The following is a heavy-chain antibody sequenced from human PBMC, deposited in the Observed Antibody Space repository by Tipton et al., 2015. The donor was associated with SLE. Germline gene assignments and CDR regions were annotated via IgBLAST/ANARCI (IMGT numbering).Heavy chain of an antibody. Sequence: SLRLSCEASGFTFSSYGMHWVRQAPGKGLEWVALISYDGNDKYYADSVRGRFPISRDNSKNTLYLQMNSLRAEDTAVYYCARDYPVEPRYNWNSGPIDYWGQGTLVTVSS. D-gene: IGHD1-7*01. CDR3: ARDYPVEPRYNWNSGPIDY. V-gene: IGHV3-30*03. CDR1: GFTFSSYG. CDR2: ISYDGNDK. J-gene: IGHJ4*02.